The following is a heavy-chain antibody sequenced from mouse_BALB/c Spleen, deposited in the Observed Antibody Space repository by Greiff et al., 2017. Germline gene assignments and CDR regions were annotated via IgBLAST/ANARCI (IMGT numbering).Heavy chain of an antibody. Sequence: DVMLVESGGGLVQPGGSRKLSCAASGFTFSSFGMHWVRQAPEKGLEWVAYISSGSSTIYYADTVKGRFTISRDNPKNTLFLQMTSLRSEDTAMYYCATRTGFYAMDYWGQGTTLTVSS. J-gene: IGHJ2*01. CDR2: ISSGSSTI. CDR1: GFTFSSFG. CDR3: ATRTGFYAMDY. D-gene: IGHD4-1*01. V-gene: IGHV5-17*02.